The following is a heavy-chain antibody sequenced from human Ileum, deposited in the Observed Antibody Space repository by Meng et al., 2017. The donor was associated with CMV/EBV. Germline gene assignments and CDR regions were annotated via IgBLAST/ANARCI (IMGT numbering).Heavy chain of an antibody. CDR3: ARGPSSNWYGLDV. CDR1: GLIFSSHW. J-gene: IGHJ6*02. D-gene: IGHD6-13*01. V-gene: IGHV3-74*01. Sequence: GESLKISCAASGLIFSSHWMHWVRQVPGKGLVWVARINSDGSTTTYADSVKGRFTISRDNVKSTLFLQMNSLTAEDTAVYYCARGPSSNWYGLDVWGQGTTVTVS. CDR2: INSDGSTT.